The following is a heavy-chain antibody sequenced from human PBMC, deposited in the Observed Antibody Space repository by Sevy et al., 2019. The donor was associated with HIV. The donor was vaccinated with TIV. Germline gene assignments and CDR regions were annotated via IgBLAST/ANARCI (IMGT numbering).Heavy chain of an antibody. D-gene: IGHD1-26*01. CDR2: ISSSSTYI. CDR3: ARGPPDGSYDYFDY. V-gene: IGHV3-21*01. Sequence: GGSLRLSCAASGFNIKTYNMNWVRQAPGKGLEWVSSISSSSTYIYYADSVKGRFTISRDNAKNSLYLQMSSLRAEDTAVYYCARGPPDGSYDYFDYWGQGTLVTVSS. CDR1: GFNIKTYN. J-gene: IGHJ4*02.